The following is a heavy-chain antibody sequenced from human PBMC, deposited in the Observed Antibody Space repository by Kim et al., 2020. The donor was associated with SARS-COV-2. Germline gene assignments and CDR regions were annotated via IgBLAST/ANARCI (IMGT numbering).Heavy chain of an antibody. Sequence: VKVRFTISRDNAKNSLYLQMNSLRAEDTAVYYCARDSTSDMVRGDHGFDPWGQGTLVTVSS. J-gene: IGHJ5*02. D-gene: IGHD3-10*01. CDR3: ARDSTSDMVRGDHGFDP. V-gene: IGHV3-11*06.